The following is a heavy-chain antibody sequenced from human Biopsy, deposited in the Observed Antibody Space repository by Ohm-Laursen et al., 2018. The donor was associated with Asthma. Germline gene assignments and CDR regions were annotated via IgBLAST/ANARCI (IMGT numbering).Heavy chain of an antibody. V-gene: IGHV4-39*01. CDR1: GGSMSSSSYY. D-gene: IGHD7-27*01. CDR2: ISYTGSA. CDR3: ARHWDWGSFFDY. Sequence: SETLSLTCTVSGGSMSSSSYYWGWIRQPLGKGLEWMGSISYTGSAYHNPSLKSRVTISVDTSKNHFSLKLSSVTAADTAVYYCARHWDWGSFFDYWGQGTPVTVSS. J-gene: IGHJ4*02.